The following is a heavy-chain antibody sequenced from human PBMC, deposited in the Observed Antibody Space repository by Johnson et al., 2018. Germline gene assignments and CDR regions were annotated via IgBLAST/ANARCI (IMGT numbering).Heavy chain of an antibody. CDR3: AKDIGEVVVRAFDI. D-gene: IGHD3-22*01. Sequence: VQLVQSGGGLVQPGGSLRLSCAASGFTFDDYAMHWVRQAPGKGLEWVSGLSWNSGSIGYADSVKGRFTISRDNAKNSLYLQMNSLRAEDTALYNCAKDIGEVVVRAFDIWGQGTMVTVSS. CDR2: LSWNSGSI. V-gene: IGHV3-9*01. CDR1: GFTFDDYA. J-gene: IGHJ3*02.